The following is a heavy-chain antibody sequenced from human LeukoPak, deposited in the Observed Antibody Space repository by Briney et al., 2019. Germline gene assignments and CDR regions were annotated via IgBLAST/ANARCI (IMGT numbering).Heavy chain of an antibody. Sequence: GGSLRLSCAVSGFTFNNYGMTWVRQAPGRGLEWVSGITGSGGGTTYADSVRGRFTISRDNSKNTLYLQMNNLRAEDTAAYYCAKDLNLRYFDYWGQGTLVTVSS. V-gene: IGHV3-23*01. CDR1: GFTFNNYG. CDR3: AKDLNLRYFDY. CDR2: ITGSGGGT. D-gene: IGHD1-7*01. J-gene: IGHJ4*02.